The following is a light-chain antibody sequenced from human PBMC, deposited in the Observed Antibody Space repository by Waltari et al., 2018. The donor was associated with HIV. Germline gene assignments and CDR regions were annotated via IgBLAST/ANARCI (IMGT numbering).Light chain of an antibody. V-gene: IGKV3-11*01. CDR1: QSVSSY. Sequence: EIVLTQSPATLSLSPGERATLSCRASQSVSSYLAWYQQKPGQAPRLLIYDASNRATGIPARFSGSGSGTDFTLTISSLEPEDVAVYYCQQYYNTPLTFGQGTKVEIK. CDR3: QQYYNTPLT. CDR2: DAS. J-gene: IGKJ1*01.